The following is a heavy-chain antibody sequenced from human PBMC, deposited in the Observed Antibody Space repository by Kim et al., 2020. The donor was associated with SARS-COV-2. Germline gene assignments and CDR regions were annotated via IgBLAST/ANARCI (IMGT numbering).Heavy chain of an antibody. D-gene: IGHD5-18*01. J-gene: IGHJ4*02. V-gene: IGHV3-23*01. CDR1: GFAFNTFI. Sequence: GGSLRLSCTASGFAFNTFIMGWVRHSPGRGLEWLSIITATSSDAYYADSVQGRFSISRDNSKNTLHLQMEALKDEDTAIYYCATGGEHSYNALFDYWGRGTLVTVSS. CDR2: ITATSSDA. CDR3: ATGGEHSYNALFDY.